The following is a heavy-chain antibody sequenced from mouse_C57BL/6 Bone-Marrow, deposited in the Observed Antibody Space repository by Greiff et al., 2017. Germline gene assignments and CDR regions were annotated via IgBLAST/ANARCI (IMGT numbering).Heavy chain of an antibody. CDR3: ARYRGLLRYYAMDY. J-gene: IGHJ4*01. V-gene: IGHV7-3*01. D-gene: IGHD1-1*01. CDR1: GFTFTDYY. Sequence: EVMLVASGGGLVQPGGSLSLSCAASGFTFTDYYMSWVRQPPGKALEWLGFIRNKANGYTSEYSASVKGRFTISRDNSQSILYLQMNALRADDSATYCCARYRGLLRYYAMDYWGQGTSVTVSS. CDR2: IRNKANGYTS.